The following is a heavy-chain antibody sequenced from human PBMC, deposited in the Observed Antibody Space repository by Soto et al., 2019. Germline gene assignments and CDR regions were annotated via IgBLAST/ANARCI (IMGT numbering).Heavy chain of an antibody. Sequence: SVYVFFRASGGTFNTYPISWVRQAPGQGLEWMGGIIPIFGSANYAHKFQGRVTITADKSTSTAYMELSSLRSEDTAVYYCGRAWGCVIVTAGMVYHSMNVW. CDR1: GGTFNTYP. CDR3: GRAWGCVIVTAGMVYHSMNV. V-gene: IGHV1-69*06. CDR2: IIPIFGSA. D-gene: IGHD2-2*01. J-gene: IGHJ6*01.